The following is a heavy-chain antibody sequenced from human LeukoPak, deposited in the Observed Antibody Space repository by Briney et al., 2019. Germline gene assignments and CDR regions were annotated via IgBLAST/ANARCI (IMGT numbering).Heavy chain of an antibody. CDR3: ASPNSGSYYGHFDY. CDR1: GGTFSSYA. J-gene: IGHJ4*02. Sequence: SVKVSCKASGGTFSSYAISWVRQAHGPGLEWMGGIIPIFGTANYAQKFQGRVTITTDESTSTAYMELSSLRSEDTAVYYCASPNSGSYYGHFDYWGQGTLVTVSS. CDR2: IIPIFGTA. V-gene: IGHV1-69*05. D-gene: IGHD1-26*01.